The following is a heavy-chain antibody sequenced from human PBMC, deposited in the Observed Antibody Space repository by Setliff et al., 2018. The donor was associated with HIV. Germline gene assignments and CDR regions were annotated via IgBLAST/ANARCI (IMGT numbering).Heavy chain of an antibody. D-gene: IGHD3-22*01. CDR1: GGSISSYY. Sequence: SETLSLTCTVSGGSISSYYWSWIRQPPGKGLEWIGSVYYSGSTYYNPSLKSRVSISVDRSKNQFSLKVNSVTAADTAVYYCARAPRRAGYYDSSRYFQHWGQGTLVTVSS. J-gene: IGHJ1*01. CDR2: VYYSGST. CDR3: ARAPRRAGYYDSSRYFQH. V-gene: IGHV4-59*04.